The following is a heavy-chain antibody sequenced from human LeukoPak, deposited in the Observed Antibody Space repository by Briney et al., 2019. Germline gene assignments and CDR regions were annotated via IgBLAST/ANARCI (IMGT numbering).Heavy chain of an antibody. V-gene: IGHV3-72*01. J-gene: IGHJ4*02. D-gene: IGHD6-19*01. CDR2: SRDKANSYST. CDR1: GFTFSDYY. CDR3: AGWLAHFDY. Sequence: PGGSLRLSCAASGFTFSDYYMDWVRQAPGKGLEWVGRSRDKANSYSTEYAASVKGRFIISRDDSKNSLYLQMNSLKTEDTAVYYCAGWLAHFDYWGQGTLVTVSS.